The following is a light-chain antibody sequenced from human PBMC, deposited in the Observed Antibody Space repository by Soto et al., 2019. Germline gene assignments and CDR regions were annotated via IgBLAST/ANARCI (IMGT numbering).Light chain of an antibody. V-gene: IGKV1-5*03. CDR3: QHYNSYSEA. CDR1: QTISSW. CDR2: KAS. Sequence: DIQMAQSPSTLSGSVGDTVTVTRRASQTISSWLAWYQQKPGKAPKLLIYKASTLKSGVPSRFSGSGSGTEFTLTISSLQPDDFATYYCQHYNSYSEAFGQGTKVDI. J-gene: IGKJ1*01.